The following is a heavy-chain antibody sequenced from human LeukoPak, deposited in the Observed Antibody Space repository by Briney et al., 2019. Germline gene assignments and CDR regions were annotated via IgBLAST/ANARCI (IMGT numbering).Heavy chain of an antibody. V-gene: IGHV4-59*12. Sequence: SETLSLTCTVSGGSISSYYWSWIRQPPGKGLECIGHIYYTGSTYYKPSLESRVTISVDTSKNQFSLKLSSVTAADTAVYYCARYYGGSDYWGQGTLVTVSS. CDR2: IYYTGST. CDR1: GGSISSYY. CDR3: ARYYGGSDY. J-gene: IGHJ4*02. D-gene: IGHD4-23*01.